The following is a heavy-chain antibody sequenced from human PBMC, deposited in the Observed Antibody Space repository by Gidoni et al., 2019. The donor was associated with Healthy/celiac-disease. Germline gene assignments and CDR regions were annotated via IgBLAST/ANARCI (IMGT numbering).Heavy chain of an antibody. D-gene: IGHD3-22*01. Sequence: QVQLVQSGAEVKKPGSSVKVSCKASGGTFSSYTISWVRQAPGQGLEWMGRIIPILGIANYAQKFQGRVTITADKSTSTAYMELSSLRSEDTAVYYCARDQGWKGNYYDSSGYPARSGDYWGQGTLVTVSS. CDR2: IIPILGIA. CDR3: ARDQGWKGNYYDSSGYPARSGDY. CDR1: GGTFSSYT. J-gene: IGHJ4*02. V-gene: IGHV1-69*08.